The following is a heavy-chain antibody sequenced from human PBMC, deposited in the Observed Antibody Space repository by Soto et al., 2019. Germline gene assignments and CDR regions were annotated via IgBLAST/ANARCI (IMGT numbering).Heavy chain of an antibody. Sequence: TGGSLRLSCAASGFTFSSYAMHWVRQAPGKGLEWVAVISYDGSNKYYADSVKGRFTISRDNSKNTLYLQMNSLRAEDTAVYYCARSIVVVTALDYWGQGTLVTVSS. D-gene: IGHD2-21*02. CDR3: ARSIVVVTALDY. V-gene: IGHV3-30-3*01. CDR1: GFTFSSYA. CDR2: ISYDGSNK. J-gene: IGHJ4*02.